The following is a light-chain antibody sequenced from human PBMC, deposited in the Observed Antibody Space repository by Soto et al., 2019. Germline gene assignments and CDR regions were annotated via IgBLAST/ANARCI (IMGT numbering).Light chain of an antibody. CDR1: SSDVGGYNY. CDR3: SSYTSSSTVV. J-gene: IGLJ2*01. CDR2: DVS. V-gene: IGLV2-14*01. Sequence: QSALTQPASVSGSPGQSITTSCTGTSSDVGGYNYVSWYQQHPGKAPKLMIYDVSNRPSGVSNRFSGSKSGNTASLTISGLQAEDEADYYCSSYTSSSTVVFGGGTKLNVL.